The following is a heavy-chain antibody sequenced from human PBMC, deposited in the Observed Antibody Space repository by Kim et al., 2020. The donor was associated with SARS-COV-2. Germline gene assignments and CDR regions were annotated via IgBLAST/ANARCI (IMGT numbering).Heavy chain of an antibody. V-gene: IGHV3-7*01. CDR3: ATAPLLRYFDWLPHYGMDV. CDR1: GFTFSSYW. J-gene: IGHJ6*02. CDR2: IKQDGSEK. D-gene: IGHD3-9*01. Sequence: GGSLRLSCAASGFTFSSYWMSWVRQAPGKGLEWVANIKQDGSEKYYVDSVKGRFTISRDNAKNSLYLQMNSLRAEDTAVYYCATAPLLRYFDWLPHYGMDVWGQGTTVTVSS.